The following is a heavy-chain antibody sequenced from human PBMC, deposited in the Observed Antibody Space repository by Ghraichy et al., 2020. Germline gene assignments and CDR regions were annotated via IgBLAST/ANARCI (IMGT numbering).Heavy chain of an antibody. D-gene: IGHD1-26*01. V-gene: IGHV3-23*01. CDR1: GFTFSSYA. Sequence: GESLNISCVASGFTFSSYAMSWVRQAPGKGLEWVSGISGSGYNTYYADSVRGRFTISRDNSKNTLYLQMNSLRVEDTAVYYCANYIVGATMGWGQGTLVTASS. CDR2: ISGSGYNT. J-gene: IGHJ4*02. CDR3: ANYIVGATMG.